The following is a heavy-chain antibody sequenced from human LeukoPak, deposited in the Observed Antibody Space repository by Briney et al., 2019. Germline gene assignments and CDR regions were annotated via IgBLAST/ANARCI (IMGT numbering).Heavy chain of an antibody. CDR2: IIPIFGTA. CDR3: AKGGYYDSGRYLNY. V-gene: IGHV1-69*13. J-gene: IGHJ4*02. D-gene: IGHD3-22*01. Sequence: SVKVSCKASGGTFSSYAISWVRQAPGQGLEWMGGIIPIFGTANYAQKFQGRVTITADESTSTAYMELNSLRADDTAVYYCAKGGYYDSGRYLNYWGQGTLATVSS. CDR1: GGTFSSYA.